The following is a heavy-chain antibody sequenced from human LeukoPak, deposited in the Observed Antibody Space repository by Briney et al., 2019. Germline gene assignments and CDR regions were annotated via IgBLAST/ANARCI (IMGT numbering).Heavy chain of an antibody. J-gene: IGHJ5*02. D-gene: IGHD1-1*01. V-gene: IGHV4-59*12. CDR1: GGSINSDY. CDR3: ARERGQLAPFDP. CDR2: IYYSGNT. Sequence: SETLSLTCTVSGGSINSDYWSWIRQSPGKGLEWIGYIYYSGNTNYNPSLKSRVTISIDTSRTQFSLKLSSVTAADTAVYYCARERGQLAPFDPWGRGTLVTVSS.